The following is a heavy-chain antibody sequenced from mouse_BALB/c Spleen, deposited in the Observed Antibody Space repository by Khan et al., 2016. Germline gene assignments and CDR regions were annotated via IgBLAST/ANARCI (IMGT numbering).Heavy chain of an antibody. J-gene: IGHJ4*01. V-gene: IGHV2-6-7*01. Sequence: QVQLKQSGPGLVAPSQSLSITCTVSGFSIIAYGVNWVRQPPGKGLEWLGMIWGDGSTDYNSALKSRLNITKDNSRSQVFLKMNSLRTDDTAKYXCDSDGWGYYAMDYWGQGTSVTVSS. D-gene: IGHD2-2*01. CDR3: DSDGWGYYAMDY. CDR2: IWGDGST. CDR1: GFSIIAYG.